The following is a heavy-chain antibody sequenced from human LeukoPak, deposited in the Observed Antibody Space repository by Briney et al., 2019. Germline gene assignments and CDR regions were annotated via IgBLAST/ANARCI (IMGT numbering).Heavy chain of an antibody. CDR1: GGSISSGDYY. Sequence: SETLSLTCTVSGGSISSGDYYWSWIRQPPGKGLEWIGYIYYSGSTYYNPSLKSRVTISVDTSKNQFSLKLSSVTAADTAVYYCASSIVKVLWNFDYWGQGTLVTVSS. D-gene: IGHD1-26*01. CDR3: ASSIVKVLWNFDY. J-gene: IGHJ4*02. V-gene: IGHV4-30-4*01. CDR2: IYYSGST.